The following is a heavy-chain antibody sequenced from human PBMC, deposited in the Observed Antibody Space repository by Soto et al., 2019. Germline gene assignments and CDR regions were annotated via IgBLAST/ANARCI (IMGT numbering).Heavy chain of an antibody. J-gene: IGHJ3*02. CDR1: GFTFISYG. CDR3: AREPIDVAFDI. V-gene: IGHV3-33*01. Sequence: PGGSLRLSCAASGFTFISYGMHWVRQAPGKGLEWVAVILYDGSNKYYADSVKGRFTISRDNSKNTLYLQMNSLRAEDTAVYYCAREPIDVAFDIWGQGTMVTVSS. D-gene: IGHD3-16*02. CDR2: ILYDGSNK.